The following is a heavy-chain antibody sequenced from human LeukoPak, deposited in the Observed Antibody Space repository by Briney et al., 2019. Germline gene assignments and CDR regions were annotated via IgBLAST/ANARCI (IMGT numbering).Heavy chain of an antibody. Sequence: PGGSLRLSCAASGFTFSSYAMSWVRQAPGKGLEWVSAISGSGGSTYYADSVKGRFIISRDNSKNTLYLQMNSLRAEDTAVYYCAKACITFVGVVIVRSSDGFYYWGQGTLVTVSS. CDR2: ISGSGGST. CDR1: GFTFSSYA. D-gene: IGHD3-3*01. J-gene: IGHJ4*02. V-gene: IGHV3-23*01. CDR3: AKACITFVGVVIVRSSDGFYY.